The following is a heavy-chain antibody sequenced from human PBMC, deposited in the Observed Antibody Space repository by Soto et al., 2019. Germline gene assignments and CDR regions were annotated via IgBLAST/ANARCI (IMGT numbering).Heavy chain of an antibody. V-gene: IGHV1-18*01. CDR3: ARDSYSSPETDAFDI. Sequence: ASVKVSCKASGYTFTSYGISWVRQAPGQGLEWMGWISAYNGNTNYAQKLQGRVTMTTDTSTSTAYMELRSLRSDDTAVYYCARDSYSSPETDAFDIWGQGTMVTVTS. D-gene: IGHD6-13*01. CDR1: GYTFTSYG. CDR2: ISAYNGNT. J-gene: IGHJ3*02.